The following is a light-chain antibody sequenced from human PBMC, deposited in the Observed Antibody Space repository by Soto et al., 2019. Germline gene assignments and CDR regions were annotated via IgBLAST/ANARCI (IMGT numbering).Light chain of an antibody. Sequence: DIQINQSPASLSASIGDRVTITCQASQNINNYLNWYQQEPGRAPKLLIYDASNLEAGVPSRFRGSGSGTDFTFTISRLQPEDIATYYCQQYENLPTFGQGTRLAIK. CDR2: DAS. CDR3: QQYENLPT. J-gene: IGKJ5*01. CDR1: QNINNY. V-gene: IGKV1-33*01.